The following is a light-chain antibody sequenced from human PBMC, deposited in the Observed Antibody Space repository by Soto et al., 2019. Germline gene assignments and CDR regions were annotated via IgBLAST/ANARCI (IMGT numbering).Light chain of an antibody. Sequence: DIQMTQSPSTLSASVGDRVTITCRASQSISSSLASYQQKPGKAPKLLIYKASSLKSGVPSRFSGSGSGTEFTLTISSLQPDDFATYYCQQYNSYAWTFGQGTKVEIK. J-gene: IGKJ1*01. V-gene: IGKV1-5*03. CDR2: KAS. CDR1: QSISSS. CDR3: QQYNSYAWT.